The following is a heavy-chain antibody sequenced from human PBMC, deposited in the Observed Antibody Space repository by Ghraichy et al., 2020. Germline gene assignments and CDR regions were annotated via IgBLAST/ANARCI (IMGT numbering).Heavy chain of an antibody. Sequence: GGSLRLSCAASGFTVSSNYMSWVRQAPGKGLEWVSVIYSGGSTYYADSVKGRFTISRDNSKNTLYLQMNSLRAEDTAVYYCARGPMLDYYYYGMDVWGQGTTVTVSS. J-gene: IGHJ6*02. CDR1: GFTVSSNY. D-gene: IGHD3-10*02. CDR3: ARGPMLDYYYYGMDV. V-gene: IGHV3-66*02. CDR2: IYSGGST.